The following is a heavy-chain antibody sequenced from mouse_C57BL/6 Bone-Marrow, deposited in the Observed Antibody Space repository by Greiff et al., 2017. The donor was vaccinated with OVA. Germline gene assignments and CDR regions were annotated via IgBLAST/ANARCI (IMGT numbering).Heavy chain of an antibody. CDR3: ANPYYGSSYVGWFAY. CDR2: INPNNGGT. CDR1: GYTFTDYY. Sequence: EVQLQQSGPELVKPGASVKISCKASGYTFTDYYMNWVKQSHGKSLEWIGDINPNNGGTSYNQKFKGKATLTVDKSSSTAYMELRSLTSEDSAVYYCANPYYGSSYVGWFAYWGQGTLVTVSA. V-gene: IGHV1-26*01. D-gene: IGHD1-1*01. J-gene: IGHJ3*01.